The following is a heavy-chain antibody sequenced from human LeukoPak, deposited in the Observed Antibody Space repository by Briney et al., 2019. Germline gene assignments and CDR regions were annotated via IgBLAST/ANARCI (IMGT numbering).Heavy chain of an antibody. CDR3: SSCYNFGYYYDYMDI. CDR2: IYTSGST. CDR1: GGSVSSSSYY. J-gene: IGHJ6*03. D-gene: IGHD2-2*02. Sequence: SQTLSLTCTVCGGSVSSSSYYWRWIRQPAGKGLEWIGRIYTSGSTNYNPSLKSRVTITVDTPKNQFSLKLSSVTAAETAVYYYSSCYNFGYYYDYMDIWCQGTRVTVSS. V-gene: IGHV4-61*02.